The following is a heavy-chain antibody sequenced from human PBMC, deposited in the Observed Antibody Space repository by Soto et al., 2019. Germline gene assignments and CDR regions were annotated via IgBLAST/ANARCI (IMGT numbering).Heavy chain of an antibody. V-gene: IGHV3-23*01. CDR1: GFTFTTYT. J-gene: IGHJ4*02. CDR2: ILAGGRDT. D-gene: IGHD6-19*01. CDR3: AKDRDGGSSGWPFDY. Sequence: EVQLLESGGGWLQPGGSLRLSCAASGFTFTTYTMNWVRQAPGKGLEWVSGILAGGRDTYYADSVKGRFTISRDNSRNTVFLQMNSLRVEDTAIYYCAKDRDGGSSGWPFDYWGQGTLVTVSS.